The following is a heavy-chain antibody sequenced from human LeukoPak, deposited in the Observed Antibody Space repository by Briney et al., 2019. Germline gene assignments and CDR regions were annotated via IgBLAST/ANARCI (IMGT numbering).Heavy chain of an antibody. CDR1: GGSMSSYY. CDR2: IYYSGST. CDR3: ARTTGSGRYSDS. V-gene: IGHV4-59*01. Sequence: SETLSRTCSVSGGSMSSYYWSWIRQPPGKGLEWIGSIYYSGSTNYNPSLKSRVTISVDTSKNQFSLKLNSVNAADTAVYYCARTTGSGRYSDSWGQGTLVTVST. J-gene: IGHJ4*02. D-gene: IGHD1-26*01.